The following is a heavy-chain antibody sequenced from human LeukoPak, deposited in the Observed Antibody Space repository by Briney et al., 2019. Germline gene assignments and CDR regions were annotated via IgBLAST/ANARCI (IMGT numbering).Heavy chain of an antibody. D-gene: IGHD6-19*01. Sequence: GGSLRLSCSGSGFTFSSYSMHWVRQAPGRGLEYVSGITTNGGSTYYADSMKGRFTISRDNSKNTLYLQMSSLRAEDTAVYYCAKTLSSGWSGKYYFDYWGQGTLVSVSS. CDR2: ITTNGGST. CDR3: AKTLSSGWSGKYYFDY. CDR1: GFTFSSYS. J-gene: IGHJ4*02. V-gene: IGHV3-64D*06.